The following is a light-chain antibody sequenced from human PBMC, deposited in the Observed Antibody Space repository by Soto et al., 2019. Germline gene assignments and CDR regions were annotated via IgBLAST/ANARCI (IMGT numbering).Light chain of an antibody. CDR2: GAS. J-gene: IGKJ5*01. CDR1: QTVRNN. V-gene: IGKV3D-15*01. Sequence: EFVLTQSPGTLSLSPGERASLSCRASQTVRNNYLAWYQPKPGQAPRLLIYGASTRATGIPARFSGSGSGTEFTLTISSLQSEDFAVYYCQQYSNWPPTTFGQGTRLEIK. CDR3: QQYSNWPPTT.